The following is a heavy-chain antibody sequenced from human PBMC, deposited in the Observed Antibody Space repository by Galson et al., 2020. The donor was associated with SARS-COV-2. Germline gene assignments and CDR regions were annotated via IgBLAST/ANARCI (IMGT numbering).Heavy chain of an antibody. J-gene: IGHJ4*02. Sequence: GGSLRLSCEASGFTVSNYHMTWLRQAPGTGLQWVSVIHSDGKTYYTESVKGRFTISRDNSKNTLYLQMNSLRVDDTAVYYCARVRVLGSGWVPFDAWGQGTLVTVSS. CDR3: ARVRVLGSGWVPFDA. CDR2: IHSDGKT. D-gene: IGHD6-19*01. V-gene: IGHV3-53*01. CDR1: GFTVSNYH.